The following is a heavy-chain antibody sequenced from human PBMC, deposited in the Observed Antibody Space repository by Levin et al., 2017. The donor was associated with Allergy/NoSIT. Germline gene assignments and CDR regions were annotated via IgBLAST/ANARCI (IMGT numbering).Heavy chain of an antibody. J-gene: IGHJ4*02. Sequence: GGSLILSCAASGFGLSYYSLNWVRQAPGKGLEWVSYIRRSGDTKYYSDSVKGRFTVSRDDAKNSLYLQMTNLRAEDTAVYYCARDRGTHYYDSNGYFLDYWGQGVLVTVSS. CDR3: ARDRGTHYYDSNGYFLDY. CDR2: IRRSGDTK. CDR1: GFGLSYYS. V-gene: IGHV3-48*01. D-gene: IGHD3-22*01.